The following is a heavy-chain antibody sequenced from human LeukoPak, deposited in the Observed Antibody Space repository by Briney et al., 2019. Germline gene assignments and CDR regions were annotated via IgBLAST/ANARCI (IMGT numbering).Heavy chain of an antibody. CDR1: GDSFTDYY. Sequence: SETLSLTCTVSGDSFTDYYWGWIRQPPARGLEWIGSIYYRGNTFYNPSLRNRVSISIDTTKGRFSLNLNSVAAAETAVYFCTRDREHGTQNSSGQGTLVTAS. J-gene: IGHJ4*02. D-gene: IGHD1-26*01. V-gene: IGHV4-39*07. CDR3: TRDREHGTQNS. CDR2: IYYRGNT.